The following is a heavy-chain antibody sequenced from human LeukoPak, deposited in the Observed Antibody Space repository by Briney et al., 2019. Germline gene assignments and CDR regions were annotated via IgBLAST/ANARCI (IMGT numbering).Heavy chain of an antibody. CDR3: ARAGELLNFDY. J-gene: IGHJ4*02. CDR1: GGSISSYY. CDR2: IYYSGST. V-gene: IGHV4-59*01. D-gene: IGHD1-26*01. Sequence: SETLSLTCTVSGGSISSYYWSWIRQPPGKGLEWIGYIYYSGSTNYNPSLKSRVTLSVDTSKNQFSLKLSSVTAADTAVYYCARAGELLNFDYWGQGTLVTVSS.